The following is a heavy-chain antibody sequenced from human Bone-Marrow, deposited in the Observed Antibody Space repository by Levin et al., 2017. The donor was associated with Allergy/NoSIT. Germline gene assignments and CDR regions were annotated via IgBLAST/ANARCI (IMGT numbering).Heavy chain of an antibody. Sequence: GGSLRLSCAASGFTFSSYDMHWVRQATGKGLEWVSAIGTAGDTYYPGSVKGRFTISRENAKNSLYLQMNSLRAGDTAVYYCARASGYSGQLVFDYWGQGTLVTVSS. J-gene: IGHJ4*02. CDR2: IGTAGDT. V-gene: IGHV3-13*01. CDR1: GFTFSSYD. D-gene: IGHD5-12*01. CDR3: ARASGYSGQLVFDY.